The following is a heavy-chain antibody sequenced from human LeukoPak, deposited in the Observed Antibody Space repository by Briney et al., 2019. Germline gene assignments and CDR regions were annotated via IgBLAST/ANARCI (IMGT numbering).Heavy chain of an antibody. D-gene: IGHD5-12*01. Sequence: PGGSLRLSCAASGVTFSSYGMHWVRQAPGKGLEWVALISSDGNDKLYGDSVKGRFTTSRDDSKSTLYLQMNSLRAEDTAVYYCTTKVIRGNSGDDYDDWGQGTLVTVSS. CDR3: TTKVIRGNSGDDYDD. J-gene: IGHJ4*02. CDR2: ISSDGNDK. CDR1: GVTFSSYG. V-gene: IGHV3-30*03.